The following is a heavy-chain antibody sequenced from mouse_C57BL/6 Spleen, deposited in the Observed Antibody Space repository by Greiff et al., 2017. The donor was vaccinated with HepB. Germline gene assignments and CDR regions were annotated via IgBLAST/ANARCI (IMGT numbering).Heavy chain of an antibody. CDR3: ARWYGSPYWYFDV. D-gene: IGHD1-1*01. CDR1: GYTFTSYW. J-gene: IGHJ1*03. Sequence: QVQLQQPGAELVMPGASVKLSCKASGYTFTSYWMHWVKQRPGQGLEWIGEIDPSDSYTNYNQKFKGKSTLTVDKSSSTAYMQLSSLTSEDSAVYYCARWYGSPYWYFDVWGTGTTVTVSS. CDR2: IDPSDSYT. V-gene: IGHV1-69*01.